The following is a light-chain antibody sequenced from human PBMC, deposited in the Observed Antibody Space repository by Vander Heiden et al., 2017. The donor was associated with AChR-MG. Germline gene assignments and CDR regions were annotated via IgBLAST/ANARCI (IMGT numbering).Light chain of an antibody. Sequence: QSVLTQPPSASGTPGQRVSISCSGSSSNIGSNTVHGYQQLPGTAPKLLLYSNNQRPSGVPDRFSGSKSGTSASLAISGLQSEDEADYYCAAWDDSLNAYVVFGGGTKLTVL. CDR1: SSNIGSNT. CDR2: SNN. J-gene: IGLJ2*01. CDR3: AAWDDSLNAYVV. V-gene: IGLV1-44*01.